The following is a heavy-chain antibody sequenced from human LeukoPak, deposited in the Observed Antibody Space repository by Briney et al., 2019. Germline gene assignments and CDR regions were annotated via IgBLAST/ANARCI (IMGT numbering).Heavy chain of an antibody. V-gene: IGHV4-34*01. J-gene: IGHJ4*02. CDR3: ARGLTTMVY. CDR2: INHTGST. Sequence: SETLSLTCAVYGGSFSGYYWSWIRQPPGKGLEWIGEINHTGSTNYNPSLKSRVTISVDTSKNQFSLKLSSVTAADTAVYYCARGLTTMVYWGQGTLVTVSS. CDR1: GGSFSGYY. D-gene: IGHD4-17*01.